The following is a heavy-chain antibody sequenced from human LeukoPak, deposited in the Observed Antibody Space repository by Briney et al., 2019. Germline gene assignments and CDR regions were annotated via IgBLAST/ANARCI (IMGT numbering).Heavy chain of an antibody. J-gene: IGHJ6*02. CDR3: AKYGRSGYSSGMDV. CDR1: GFTFSSYW. V-gene: IGHV3-23*01. D-gene: IGHD2-15*01. Sequence: GGSLRLSCAASGFTFSSYWMHWVRQAPGKGLDWVSTINVSGGTTYYAESVKGRFTISRDNSKNTLYLQMNTLRAEDTAVYYCAKYGRSGYSSGMDVWGQGTTVTVSS. CDR2: INVSGGTT.